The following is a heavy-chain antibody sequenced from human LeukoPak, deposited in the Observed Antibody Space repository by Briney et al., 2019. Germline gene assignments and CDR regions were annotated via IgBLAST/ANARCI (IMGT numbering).Heavy chain of an antibody. V-gene: IGHV3-48*01. CDR1: GFTFSSYS. CDR3: VRDKDWGFDY. D-gene: IGHD7-27*01. J-gene: IGHJ4*02. Sequence: GGSLRLSCAASGFTFSSYSMNWVRQAPGKGLEWVSYISSSSSTIYYADSVKGRFTISRDNAKNSLYLQMNSLRVEDTAVYYCVRDKDWGFDYWGQGTLVSVSS. CDR2: ISSSSSTI.